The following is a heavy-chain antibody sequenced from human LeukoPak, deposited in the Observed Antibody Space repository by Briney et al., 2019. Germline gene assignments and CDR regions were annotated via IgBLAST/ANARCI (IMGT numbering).Heavy chain of an antibody. V-gene: IGHV3-48*03. D-gene: IGHD2-2*01. CDR2: ITSSGATR. CDR3: ARGLDCSSISCYGLRGAFDI. Sequence: GGSLRLSCAASGFTSSNYEMNWVRQAPGKGLEWVSYITSSGATRYYVDSMKGRITISRDNAKNSLYLQMNSLRAEDTAVYHCARGLDCSSISCYGLRGAFDIWGQGTMVTVSS. CDR1: GFTSSNYE. J-gene: IGHJ3*02.